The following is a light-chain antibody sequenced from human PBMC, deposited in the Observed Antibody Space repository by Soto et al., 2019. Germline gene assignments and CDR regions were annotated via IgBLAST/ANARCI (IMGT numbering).Light chain of an antibody. Sequence: EIVLTQSPATLSFSPGEIATLSCSASQIVSSYLAWYQQKPGQAPRLLIYDASNRATGIPARFSGSGSGTDFTLTISSLEPEDFAVYYCQQSSNWPPLNFGGGTKVDIK. CDR1: QIVSSY. CDR3: QQSSNWPPLN. V-gene: IGKV3-11*01. CDR2: DAS. J-gene: IGKJ4*01.